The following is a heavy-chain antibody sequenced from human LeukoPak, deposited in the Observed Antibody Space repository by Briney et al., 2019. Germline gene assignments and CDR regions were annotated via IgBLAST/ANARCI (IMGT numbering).Heavy chain of an antibody. D-gene: IGHD6-13*01. J-gene: IGHJ5*02. Sequence: GGSLRLSCAASGFTFSSYWMSWVRQAPGKGLEWVANIKQDGSEKYYVDSVKGRFTISRDNAKNSLYLQMNSLRTEDTAFYYCAKDRGIATSGRYNWFDPWGQGTLVTVSS. CDR1: GFTFSSYW. CDR2: IKQDGSEK. V-gene: IGHV3-7*03. CDR3: AKDRGIATSGRYNWFDP.